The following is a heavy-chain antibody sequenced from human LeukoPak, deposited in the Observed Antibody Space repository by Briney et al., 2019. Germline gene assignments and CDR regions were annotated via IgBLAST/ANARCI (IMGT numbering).Heavy chain of an antibody. CDR2: IYHSGST. J-gene: IGHJ4*02. D-gene: IGHD5-12*01. V-gene: IGHV4-38-2*02. CDR3: ARAHSGYDYYFDY. CDR1: GYSISSGYY. Sequence: SETLSLTCTVSGYSISSGYYWGWIRQPPGKGLEWIGSIYHSGSTYYNPSLKSRVTISVDTSKNQFSLKLSSVTAADTAVYYCARAHSGYDYYFDYWGQGTLVTVSS.